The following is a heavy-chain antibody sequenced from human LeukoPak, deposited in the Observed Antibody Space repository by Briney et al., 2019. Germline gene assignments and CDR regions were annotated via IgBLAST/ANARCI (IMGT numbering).Heavy chain of an antibody. J-gene: IGHJ4*02. D-gene: IGHD2-2*01. CDR2: ISGSGGST. CDR1: GFTFSSYA. CDR3: AKGPRIVVVPAAMAANGPYDY. Sequence: PGGSLRLSCAASGFTFSSYAMSWVRQAPGKGLEWVSAISGSGGSTYYADSVKGRFTISRDNSKNTLYLQMNSLRAEDTAVYYCAKGPRIVVVPAAMAANGPYDYWGQGTLVTVSS. V-gene: IGHV3-23*01.